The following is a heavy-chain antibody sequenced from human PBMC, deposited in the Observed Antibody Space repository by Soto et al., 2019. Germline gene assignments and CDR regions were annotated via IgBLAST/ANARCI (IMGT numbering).Heavy chain of an antibody. J-gene: IGHJ4*02. D-gene: IGHD1-26*01. CDR2: INAGNGNT. CDR1: GYTFTSYA. V-gene: IGHV1-3*01. CDR3: ARDDSGFSGSHYIDYFNY. Sequence: ASVKVSCKASGYTFTSYAIDWVRQAPGQRLEWMGWINAGNGNTKYSQKFQDRVTITRDTSAGTVYMQLSSLTSEDTAVYYCARDDSGFSGSHYIDYFNYWGQGALVTVSS.